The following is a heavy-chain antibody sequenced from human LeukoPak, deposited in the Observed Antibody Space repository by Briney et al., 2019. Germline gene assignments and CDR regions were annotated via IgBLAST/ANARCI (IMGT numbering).Heavy chain of an antibody. Sequence: GESLKIYCKGSGYSFTTYRIGWVRQMPGKGLEWMGIIYPGYSDTRYSPYFQGQVTISADESISTAYLHWSSLKASDTAMYYCARQADYNVLTGYFKGHLDYWGQGTLVTVSS. D-gene: IGHD3-9*01. J-gene: IGHJ4*02. V-gene: IGHV5-51*01. CDR1: GYSFTTYR. CDR3: ARQADYNVLTGYFKGHLDY. CDR2: IYPGYSDT.